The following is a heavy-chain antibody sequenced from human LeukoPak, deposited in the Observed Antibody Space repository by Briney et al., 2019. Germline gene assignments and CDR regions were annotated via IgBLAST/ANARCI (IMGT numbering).Heavy chain of an antibody. CDR3: ATFIDY. Sequence: GGSLRLSCAASGFTFSTYEMNWVRQAPGKGLEWVSHISASGGTIYYADSVKGRFTISRDNVKNSVSLQMNHLRAEDTAVYYCATFIDYWGQGTLVTVSS. CDR1: GFTFSTYE. V-gene: IGHV3-48*03. CDR2: ISASGGTI. J-gene: IGHJ4*02.